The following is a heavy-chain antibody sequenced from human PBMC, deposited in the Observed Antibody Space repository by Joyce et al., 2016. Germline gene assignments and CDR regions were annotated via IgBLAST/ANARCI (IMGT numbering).Heavy chain of an antibody. Sequence: QLQLQESGPGPVKPSETRSLTCSVCGDAVSSSTYWWGWTRQCPGKGLEYIGCISYDGRTYYNPSLKSRIAMSVDTFRNQFSLKLTSVTAADTAVYHCTGNRSDHDWVDPWGQGTLITVSS. J-gene: IGHJ5*02. D-gene: IGHD1/OR15-1a*01. CDR2: ISYDGRT. CDR1: GDAVSSSTYW. V-gene: IGHV4-39*01. CDR3: TGNRSDHDWVDP.